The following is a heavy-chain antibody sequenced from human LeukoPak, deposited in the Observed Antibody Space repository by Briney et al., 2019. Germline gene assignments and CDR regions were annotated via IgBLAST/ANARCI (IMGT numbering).Heavy chain of an antibody. CDR1: GFTFSDYY. J-gene: IGHJ4*02. CDR2: ISSSGSTI. D-gene: IGHD3-10*01. V-gene: IGHV3-11*04. Sequence: GGSLRLSCAASGFTFSDYYLSWIRQAPGKGLEWVSHISSSGSTIYYADSVKGRFTISRDNAKNSLYLQMNSLRAEDTAVYYCARDVSGRFGELLGFDYWGQGTLVTVSS. CDR3: ARDVSGRFGELLGFDY.